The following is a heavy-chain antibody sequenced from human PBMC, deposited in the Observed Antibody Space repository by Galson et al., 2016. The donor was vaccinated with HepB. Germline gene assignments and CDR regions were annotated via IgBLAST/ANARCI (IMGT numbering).Heavy chain of an antibody. CDR1: GFTFSGSA. J-gene: IGHJ4*02. CDR2: IRSKPNSYAT. CDR3: ASTIVTALYHYYYGIDV. D-gene: IGHD4-11*01. Sequence: SLRLSCAASGFTFSGSAMYWVRQASGKGLEWVGRIRSKPNSYATAYGASVNGRFTISRDDSKNTAYLQMNSLKTEDTAVYYCASTIVTALYHYYYGIDVWGQGTLVT. V-gene: IGHV3-73*01.